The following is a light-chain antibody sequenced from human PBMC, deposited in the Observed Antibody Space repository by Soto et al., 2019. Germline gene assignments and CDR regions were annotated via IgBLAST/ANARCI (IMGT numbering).Light chain of an antibody. V-gene: IGKV1-9*01. CDR3: QQVHSYPPT. CDR1: QGISSF. Sequence: DIQLTQSPSFLSASVGDRVTITCRASQGISSFLTWSQQQPGKAPNLLIYAASTLESGVPSRFSGSGSGTEFTLTISSLQPEDFATYYCQQVHSYPPTFGGGTKVEIK. CDR2: AAS. J-gene: IGKJ4*01.